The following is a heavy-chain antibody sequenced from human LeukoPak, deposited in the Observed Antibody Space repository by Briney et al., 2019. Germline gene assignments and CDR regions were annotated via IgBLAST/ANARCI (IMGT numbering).Heavy chain of an antibody. CDR3: APRGDIEHSYVYGKWFDP. CDR2: INHSGSS. V-gene: IGHV4-34*01. J-gene: IGHJ5*02. CDR1: GGSFSAYY. D-gene: IGHD5-18*01. Sequence: SETLSLTCAVYGGSFSAYYWTWIRQPPGKGLEWIGEINHSGSSNYNSSLRSRVTISVDTSFKQFSLRLSSVTAADTAVYYCAPRGDIEHSYVYGKWFDPWGQGTRVTVSS.